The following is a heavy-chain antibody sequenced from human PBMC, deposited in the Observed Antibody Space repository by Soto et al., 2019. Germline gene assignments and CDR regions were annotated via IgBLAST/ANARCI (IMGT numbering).Heavy chain of an antibody. Sequence: QVQLQESGPGLVKPSQTLSVTCTVSGGSLSSDNFFWSWVRQHPETGLEWVGYIYHTGAAYYNPSLESQLTISLDTSKHRFSLSLISVTAADTAVYYCAREVISPATSDAFDIWGQGTMVTVSS. CDR3: AREVISPATSDAFDI. V-gene: IGHV4-31*01. J-gene: IGHJ3*02. CDR1: GGSLSSDNFF. D-gene: IGHD1-26*01. CDR2: IYHTGAA.